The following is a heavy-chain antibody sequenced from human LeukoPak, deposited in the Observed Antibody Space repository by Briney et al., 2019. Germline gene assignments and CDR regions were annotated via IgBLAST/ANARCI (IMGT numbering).Heavy chain of an antibody. Sequence: SETLSLTCAVYGGSFSGYYWSWIRQPPGKGLEWIGEINHSGSTNYNPSLKSRVTISVDTSKNQFSLKLSSVTAADTAVYYCARVPTTVTTPLYYYYYGMDVWGQGTTVTVSS. CDR1: GGSFSGYY. V-gene: IGHV4-34*01. D-gene: IGHD4-4*01. CDR3: ARVPTTVTTPLYYYYYGMDV. J-gene: IGHJ6*02. CDR2: INHSGST.